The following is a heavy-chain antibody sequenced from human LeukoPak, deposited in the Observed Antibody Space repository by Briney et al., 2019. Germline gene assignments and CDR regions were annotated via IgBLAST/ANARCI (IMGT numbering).Heavy chain of an antibody. CDR3: ARDQDYGDSYFDY. D-gene: IGHD4-17*01. V-gene: IGHV3-21*01. Sequence: PGGSLRLSCAASGFTFSSYSMNWVRQAPAKGLEWVSSISSSSSYIYYADSVKGRFTISRDNAKNSLYLQMNSLRAEDTAVYYCARDQDYGDSYFDYWGQGTLVTVSS. CDR1: GFTFSSYS. CDR2: ISSSSSYI. J-gene: IGHJ4*02.